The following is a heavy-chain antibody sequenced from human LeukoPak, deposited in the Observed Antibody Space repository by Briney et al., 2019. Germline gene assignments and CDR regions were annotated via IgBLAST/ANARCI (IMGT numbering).Heavy chain of an antibody. V-gene: IGHV3-20*04. D-gene: IGHD4-17*01. J-gene: IGHJ4*02. CDR2: INWNGGST. CDR1: GFTFDDYG. CDR3: ARDAANYGDYVYFDY. Sequence: GGSLRLSCAASGFTFDDYGMSWVRQAPGKGLEWVSGINWNGGSTGYADSVKGRFTISRDNAKKSRYLQINSLRDEDTALYYCARDAANYGDYVYFDYWGQGTLVTVSS.